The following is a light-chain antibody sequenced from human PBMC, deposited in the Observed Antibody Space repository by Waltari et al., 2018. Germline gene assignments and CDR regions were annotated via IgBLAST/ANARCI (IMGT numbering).Light chain of an antibody. CDR1: GGSIATNY. V-gene: IGLV6-57*02. J-gene: IGLJ3*02. Sequence: KFMLTQPHSVSESPGKTVTISCTGSGGSIATNYVQWYQQRPGSAPILLIFEDYQRPSGLPGRFSGSIDTSSNSASLTISGLKTEDEADYFCQSYDRTDWVFGGGTKLTVL. CDR3: QSYDRTDWV. CDR2: EDY.